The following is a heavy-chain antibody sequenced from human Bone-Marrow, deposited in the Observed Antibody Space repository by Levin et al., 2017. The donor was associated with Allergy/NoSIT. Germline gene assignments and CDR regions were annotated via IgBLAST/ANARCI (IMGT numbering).Heavy chain of an antibody. CDR2: INNDGSRT. J-gene: IGHJ4*02. CDR3: ARDSSHGPLDY. Sequence: PGGSLRLSCAASGFTFSSYWMYWVRQAPGKGLVWVSRINNDGSRTNNADFVKGRFAISRDNAKNTLYLQMNSLRAEDTAVYYCARDSSHGPLDYWGQGTLVTVSS. CDR1: GFTFSSYW. D-gene: IGHD5-18*01. V-gene: IGHV3-74*01.